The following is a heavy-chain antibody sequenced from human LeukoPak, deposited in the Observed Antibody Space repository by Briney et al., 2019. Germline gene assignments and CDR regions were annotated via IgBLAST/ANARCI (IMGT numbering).Heavy chain of an antibody. V-gene: IGHV3-48*01. CDR3: ARDGRQLAYCGGDCAPNFDY. J-gene: IGHJ4*02. Sequence: PGGSLRLSCAASGFTFSSYSMNWVRQAPGKGLEWVSYISSSSSTIYYADSVKGRFTISRDNAKNSLYLQMNSLRAEDTAVYYCARDGRQLAYCGGDCAPNFDYWGQGTLVTVSS. CDR1: GFTFSSYS. D-gene: IGHD2-21*01. CDR2: ISSSSSTI.